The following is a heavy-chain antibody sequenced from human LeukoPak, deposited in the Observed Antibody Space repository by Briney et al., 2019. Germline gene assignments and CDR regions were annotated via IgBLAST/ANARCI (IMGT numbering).Heavy chain of an antibody. CDR3: AKDAYSSSGWDGYYYYYMDV. D-gene: IGHD6-19*01. J-gene: IGHJ6*03. Sequence: PGGSLRLSCAASGFTFDDYAMHRVRQAPGKGLEWVSLISWDGGSTYYADSVKGRFTISRDNSKNSLYLQMNSLRAEDTALYYCAKDAYSSSGWDGYYYYYMDVWGKGTTVTVSS. CDR1: GFTFDDYA. CDR2: ISWDGGST. V-gene: IGHV3-43D*03.